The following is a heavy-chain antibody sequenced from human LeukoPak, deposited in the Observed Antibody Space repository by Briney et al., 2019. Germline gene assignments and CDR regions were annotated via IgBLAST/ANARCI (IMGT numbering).Heavy chain of an antibody. CDR2: INPDGSRT. CDR3: ARDPKNNYFDY. V-gene: IGHV3-74*01. J-gene: IGHJ4*02. Sequence: GGSLRLSCAASGFTFSNYWVHWVRQAPGKGLVWVSRINPDGSRTDYADSVKGRFTISRDNAKNTLYLQMNSLRAEDTAVFYCARDPKNNYFDYWGQGTLVTVSS. CDR1: GFTFSNYW.